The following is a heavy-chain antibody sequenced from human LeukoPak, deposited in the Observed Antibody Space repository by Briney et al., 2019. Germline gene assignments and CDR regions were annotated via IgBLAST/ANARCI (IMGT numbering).Heavy chain of an antibody. CDR2: ISYDGNNK. V-gene: IGHV3-30*04. CDR3: ATGRETSRPPFAY. CDR1: GFTFSSYA. Sequence: GRSLRLSCAASGFTFSSYATHWVRQAPGKGLEWVAVISYDGNNKYYADSVKGRFTISRDNSRNTLYLQMNSLRAEDTAVYYCATGRETSRPPFAYWGQGTLVTVSS. J-gene: IGHJ4*02. D-gene: IGHD6-6*01.